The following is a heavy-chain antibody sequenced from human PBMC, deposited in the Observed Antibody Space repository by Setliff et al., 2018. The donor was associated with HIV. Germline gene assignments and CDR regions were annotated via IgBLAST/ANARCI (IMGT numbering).Heavy chain of an antibody. CDR3: ARIKAARQSSIDY. D-gene: IGHD6-6*01. CDR1: GASFSGFY. J-gene: IGHJ4*02. Sequence: TSETLSLTCAVYGASFSGFYWTWIRQSPMKGLEWIGEISHGGRTNYNPSLKSRVTISVDSSKKQFFLTLTSLTASDTAMYYCARIKAARQSSIDYWGQGTLVTVSS. V-gene: IGHV4-34*01. CDR2: ISHGGRT.